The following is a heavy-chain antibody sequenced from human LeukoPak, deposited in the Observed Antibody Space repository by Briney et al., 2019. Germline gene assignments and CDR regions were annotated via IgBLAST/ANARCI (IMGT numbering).Heavy chain of an antibody. V-gene: IGHV3-53*01. CDR2: IYSGGNT. CDR1: GFTVSNNY. CDR3: ARIRWDYGDYYFDY. Sequence: GGSLRLSCAASGFTVSNNYMSWVRQAPRKGLEWVSVIYSGGNTYYADSVKGRFTISRDNSKNTLYFQMNSLRAEDTAVYYCARIRWDYGDYYFDYWGQGTLVTVSS. D-gene: IGHD4-17*01. J-gene: IGHJ4*02.